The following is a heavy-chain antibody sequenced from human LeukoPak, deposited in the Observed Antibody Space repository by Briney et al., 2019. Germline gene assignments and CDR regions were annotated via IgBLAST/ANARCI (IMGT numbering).Heavy chain of an antibody. CDR1: GGSISSYY. J-gene: IGHJ5*02. Sequence: SETLSLTCTVSGGSISSYYWSWIRQPAGKGLEWIGRIYTSGSTNYNPSLKSRVTMSVDTSKNQFSPKLSSVTAADTAVFYCAREGIIPTYYYDSSGYGWFDPWGQGTLVTVSS. V-gene: IGHV4-4*07. CDR2: IYTSGST. D-gene: IGHD3-22*01. CDR3: AREGIIPTYYYDSSGYGWFDP.